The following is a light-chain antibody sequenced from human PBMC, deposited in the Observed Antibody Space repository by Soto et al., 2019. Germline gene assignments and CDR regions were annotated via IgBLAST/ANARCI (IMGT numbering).Light chain of an antibody. J-gene: IGKJ1*01. CDR1: QSISSSF. V-gene: IGKV3-20*01. Sequence: EFVLTQSPGTLSLSPGERATLSCRASQSISSSFLAWYQQKPGQAPRLLIYGASSRGTGIPDRFSGSGSGTDFTLTISRLEPEEFAVYYCQQYNNWPPWTFGQGNKVEIK. CDR3: QQYNNWPPWT. CDR2: GAS.